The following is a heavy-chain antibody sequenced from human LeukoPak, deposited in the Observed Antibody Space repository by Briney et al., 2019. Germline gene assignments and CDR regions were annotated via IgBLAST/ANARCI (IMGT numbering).Heavy chain of an antibody. J-gene: IGHJ4*02. CDR3: ARATAENDH. CDR1: GYTFTGYY. V-gene: IGHV1-2*02. CDR2: INPKTGGT. D-gene: IGHD1-14*01. Sequence: GASVKVSCKASGYTFTGYYMHWVRQAPGQGLEWMGWINPKTGGTSYAQKFQGRVTMTRDTSISTINMELTRSTSDDTAVYYCARATAENDHWGQGTLVTVSS.